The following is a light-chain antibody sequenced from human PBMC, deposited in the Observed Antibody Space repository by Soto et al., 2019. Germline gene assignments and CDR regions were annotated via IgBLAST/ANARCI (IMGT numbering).Light chain of an antibody. J-gene: IGKJ5*01. Sequence: EIGMTQSPATLSVSPGERATLSCRASQNVISHLAWYQQKPGQAPRLLIYGASTRATGIPDRFSGSGSGTDFTLTISRLEPEDFAVYYCQQYGSSPITFGQGTRLEIK. V-gene: IGKV3-20*01. CDR2: GAS. CDR1: QNVISH. CDR3: QQYGSSPIT.